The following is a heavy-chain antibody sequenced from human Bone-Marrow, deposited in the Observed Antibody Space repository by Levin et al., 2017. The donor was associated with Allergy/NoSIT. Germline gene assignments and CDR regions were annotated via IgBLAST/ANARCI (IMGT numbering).Heavy chain of an antibody. Sequence: WASVKVSCKASGYTFSSYDINWVRQATGQGLEWMGWMNPHISNLGYAQKFQGRVTMTRNTSISTAYMELFSLKSDETAVYYCARGRPQYCSGGTCGNYYFDYWGQGTLVTVSS. CDR1: GYTFSSYD. CDR3: ARGRPQYCSGGTCGNYYFDY. J-gene: IGHJ4*02. CDR2: MNPHISNL. D-gene: IGHD2-15*01. V-gene: IGHV1-8*01.